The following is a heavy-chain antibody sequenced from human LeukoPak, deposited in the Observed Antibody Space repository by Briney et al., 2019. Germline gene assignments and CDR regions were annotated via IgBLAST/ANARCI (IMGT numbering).Heavy chain of an antibody. CDR1: GGSFSGYY. CDR2: INHSGST. J-gene: IGHJ4*02. V-gene: IGHV4-34*01. CDR3: ARGLVGYSYGA. D-gene: IGHD5-18*01. Sequence: SETLSLTCGVYGGSFSGYYWGWIRQPPGKGLEWIGEINHSGSTNYNPSLKSRVTISVDTSKNQFSLKLSSVTAADTAVYYCARGLVGYSYGAWGQGTLVTVSP.